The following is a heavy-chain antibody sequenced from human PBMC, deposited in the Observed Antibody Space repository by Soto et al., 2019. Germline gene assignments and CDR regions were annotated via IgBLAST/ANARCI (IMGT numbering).Heavy chain of an antibody. Sequence: CKGSGYSFTSYWIGWVRQMPGKGLEWMGIIYPGDSDTRYSPSFQGQVTISADKSISTAYLQWSSRKASDTAMYYCARLTMATISSWFDPWGQGTQVTVSS. V-gene: IGHV5-51*01. CDR3: ARLTMATISSWFDP. J-gene: IGHJ5*02. D-gene: IGHD5-12*01. CDR2: IYPGDSDT. CDR1: GYSFTSYW.